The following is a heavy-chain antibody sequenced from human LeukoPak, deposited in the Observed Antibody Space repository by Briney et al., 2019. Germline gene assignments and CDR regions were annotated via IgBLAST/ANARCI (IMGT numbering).Heavy chain of an antibody. D-gene: IGHD3-3*01. CDR1: GGTFSSYA. Sequence: ASVKVSCKASGGTFSSYAISWVRQAPGQGLEWMQRIIPIVGITKNAQKFQGRVTITADESTSTAYMELSSLRSEDTAVYYCARAPITIFGVVPGYFDYWGQGTLVTVSS. CDR3: ARAPITIFGVVPGYFDY. V-gene: IGHV1-69*04. CDR2: IIPIVGIT. J-gene: IGHJ4*02.